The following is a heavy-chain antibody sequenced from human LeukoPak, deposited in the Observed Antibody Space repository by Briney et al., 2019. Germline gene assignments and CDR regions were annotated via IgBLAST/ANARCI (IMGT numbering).Heavy chain of an antibody. CDR1: GSTFNVYS. Sequence: GGSLRLSCAASGSTFNVYSMNWVRQAPGKGLEWVSSISSNSKYIYYADSMRGRFTVSRDNAKNPLFLQLNSLRAEDTAVYYCARDSSDFDYRGQGTLVTVSS. CDR3: ARDSSDFDY. J-gene: IGHJ4*02. CDR2: ISSNSKYI. D-gene: IGHD3-22*01. V-gene: IGHV3-21*01.